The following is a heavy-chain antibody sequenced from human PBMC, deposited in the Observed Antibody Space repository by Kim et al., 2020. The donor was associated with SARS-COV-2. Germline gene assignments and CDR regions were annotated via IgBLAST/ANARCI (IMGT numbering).Heavy chain of an antibody. V-gene: IGHV4-4*07. D-gene: IGHD3-16*02. CDR1: GDSLSSDY. CDR3: ASALGH. CDR2: IYTSGRT. J-gene: IGHJ4*01. Sequence: SETLSLTCTVSGDSLSSDYWSWNRQPAGKGLEWIGRIYTSGRTNYNPSLQSRVTMSVDMSKNQFSLKLSSVTAADTAVYYCASALGHLGHGTLVTVTS.